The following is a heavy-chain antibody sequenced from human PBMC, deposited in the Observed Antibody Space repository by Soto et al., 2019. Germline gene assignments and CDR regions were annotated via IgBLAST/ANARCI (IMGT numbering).Heavy chain of an antibody. CDR2: IYYSGST. CDR1: GGSISSYY. D-gene: IGHD2-2*02. Sequence: PSETLSLTCTVSGGSISSYYWSWIRQPPGKGLEWIGYIYYSGSTNYNPSIKSRVTISVDTSKNQFSLKLSSVTAADTAVYYCARQAPIYVDPFDPWGQGTLVTVSS. J-gene: IGHJ5*02. V-gene: IGHV4-59*08. CDR3: ARQAPIYVDPFDP.